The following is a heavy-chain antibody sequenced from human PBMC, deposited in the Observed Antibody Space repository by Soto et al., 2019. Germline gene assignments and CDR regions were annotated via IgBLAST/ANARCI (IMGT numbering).Heavy chain of an antibody. Sequence: PGGSLRLSCAASGLTVSSSYMSWVRQAPGKGLQWVSVIYSAGSTYYANYIKSRYTNARNTSTNMVYIQMSRLTNQDTAVYYSSKAPEPKYSSAIFFDIWGQGALVTVSS. CDR1: GLTVSSSY. J-gene: IGHJ4*02. D-gene: IGHD5-18*01. CDR3: SKAPEPKYSSAIFFDI. CDR2: IYSAGST. V-gene: IGHV3-53*01.